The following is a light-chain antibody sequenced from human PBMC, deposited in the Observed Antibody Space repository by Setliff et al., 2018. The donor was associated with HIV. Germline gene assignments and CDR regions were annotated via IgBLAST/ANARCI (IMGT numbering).Light chain of an antibody. J-gene: IGLJ1*01. CDR1: SSDVGGYNW. V-gene: IGLV2-11*01. CDR3: SSYRSGNTLV. CDR2: DIT. Sequence: QSVLTQPRSVSGSPGQSVTLSCTGTSSDVGGYNWVSWYQQRPGEAPKLIIYDITERPSGVPDRFSGSKSGNTASLTISGLQAEDEADYYCSSYRSGNTLVFGTGTKVTVL.